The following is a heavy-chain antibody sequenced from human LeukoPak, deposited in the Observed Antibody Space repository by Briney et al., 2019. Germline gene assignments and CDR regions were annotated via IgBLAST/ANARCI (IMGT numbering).Heavy chain of an antibody. D-gene: IGHD6-13*01. Sequence: PSETLPLTCTVSGGSISTYYWSWIRQPPGKGLEWIGYIYNSGSTNYNPSLQSRVTISVDTSKNQFSLRLTSVTAADTAVYYCAKAVAAAGRFGFDPWGQGTLVTVSS. CDR3: AKAVAAAGRFGFDP. CDR2: IYNSGST. V-gene: IGHV4-59*01. CDR1: GGSISTYY. J-gene: IGHJ5*02.